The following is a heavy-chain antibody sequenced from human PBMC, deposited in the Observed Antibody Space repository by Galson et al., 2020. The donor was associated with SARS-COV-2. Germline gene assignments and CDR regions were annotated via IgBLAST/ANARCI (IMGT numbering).Heavy chain of an antibody. Sequence: TGGSLRLSCAASASTLSRYGMHWVRQAPGKGLEWVAVISGDGSEKHYADSVKGRFTNARDNYKNILYLEMNTLRPEDTAVYFCATDSKYGDHLDACGFGGQGTVVTVSS. J-gene: IGHJ3*01. CDR2: ISGDGSEK. V-gene: IGHV3-30*03. CDR1: ASTLSRYG. D-gene: IGHD4-17*01. CDR3: ATDSKYGDHLDACGF.